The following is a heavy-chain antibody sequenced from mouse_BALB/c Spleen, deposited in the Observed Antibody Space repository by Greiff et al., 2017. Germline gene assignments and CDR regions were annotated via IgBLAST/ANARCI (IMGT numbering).Heavy chain of an antibody. Sequence: EVQGVESGGGLVKPGGSLKLSCAASGFTFSDYYMYWVRQTPEKRLEWVATISDGGSYTYYPDSVKGRFTISRDNAKNNLYLQMSSLKSEDTAMYYCARGWLRPAMDYWGQGTSVTVSS. V-gene: IGHV5-4*02. J-gene: IGHJ4*01. CDR2: ISDGGSYT. CDR3: ARGWLRPAMDY. D-gene: IGHD2-2*01. CDR1: GFTFSDYY.